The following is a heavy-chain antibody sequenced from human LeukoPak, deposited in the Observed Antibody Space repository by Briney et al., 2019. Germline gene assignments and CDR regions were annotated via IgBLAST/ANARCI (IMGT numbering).Heavy chain of an antibody. J-gene: IGHJ3*02. V-gene: IGHV3-7*01. D-gene: IGHD2-15*01. CDR2: IRGDGSRL. CDR3: ARDRNYCSSDRCYDAFDI. Sequence: GGSLRLSCAASGLNISPFWMTWVCQAPDKGLEWVANIRGDGSRLYYVDSVKGRFTISRDNAKNSLYLQMSNLRADDTSVYYCARDRNYCSSDRCYDAFDIWGQGTMVTVSS. CDR1: GLNISPFW.